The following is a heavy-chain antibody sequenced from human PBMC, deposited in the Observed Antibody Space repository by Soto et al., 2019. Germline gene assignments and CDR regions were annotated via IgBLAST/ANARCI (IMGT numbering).Heavy chain of an antibody. Sequence: QLQLQESGSGLVKPSQTLSLTCAGSGGSISSGGYSWSWIRQPPGKGLEWIGYIYHSGITYYNPSFKSRVTISVDRSKNQVSLKLSSVTAADTAVYYGARGMTTVTTFDYWGQGTLVTVSS. CDR3: ARGMTTVTTFDY. J-gene: IGHJ4*02. CDR2: IYHSGIT. V-gene: IGHV4-30-2*01. CDR1: GGSISSGGYS. D-gene: IGHD4-17*01.